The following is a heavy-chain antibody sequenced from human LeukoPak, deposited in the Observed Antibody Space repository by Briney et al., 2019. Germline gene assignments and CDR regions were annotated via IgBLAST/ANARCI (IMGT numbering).Heavy chain of an antibody. J-gene: IGHJ4*02. CDR1: GYTFTSYY. CDR3: ARVAVANAGPFEC. V-gene: IGHV1-46*01. CDR2: INPSGGST. Sequence: ASVKVSCKASGYTFTSYYMHWVRQAPGQGLEWMGIINPSGGSTSYAQKFQGRVTMTRDTSTSTVYMELSSLKASDTAMYYCARVAVANAGPFECWGQGTLVTVSS. D-gene: IGHD6-19*01.